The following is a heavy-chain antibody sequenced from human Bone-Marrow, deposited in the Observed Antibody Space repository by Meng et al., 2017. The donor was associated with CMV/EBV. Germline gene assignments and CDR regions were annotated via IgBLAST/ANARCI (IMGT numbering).Heavy chain of an antibody. V-gene: IGHV4-59*01. CDR1: GGSISSYY. CDR3: ARLVLPSLGPRVDYGMDV. Sequence: GSLRLSCTVSGGSISSYYWSWIRQPPGKGLEWIGYIYYSGSTNYIPSLKSRVTIAVDTSKNQFYLKLSSVTAADTAVYYCARLVLPSLGPRVDYGMDVWGQGTTVTVSS. J-gene: IGHJ6*02. CDR2: IYYSGST. D-gene: IGHD3-16*01.